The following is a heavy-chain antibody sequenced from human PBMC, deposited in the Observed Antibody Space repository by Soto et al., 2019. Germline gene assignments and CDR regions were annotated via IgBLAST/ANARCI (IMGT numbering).Heavy chain of an antibody. CDR1: GFTFSSYA. CDR2: ISYDGSNK. J-gene: IGHJ6*02. Sequence: QVQLVESGGGVVQPGRSLRLSCAASGFTFSSYAMHWVRQAPGKGLEWVAVISYDGSNKYYADSVKGRFTISRDNSKNTLYLQMNSLRAEDTAVYYCAREVRPYSSSWYWGTYYYYGMDVWGQGTTVTVS. CDR3: AREVRPYSSSWYWGTYYYYGMDV. V-gene: IGHV3-30-3*01. D-gene: IGHD6-13*01.